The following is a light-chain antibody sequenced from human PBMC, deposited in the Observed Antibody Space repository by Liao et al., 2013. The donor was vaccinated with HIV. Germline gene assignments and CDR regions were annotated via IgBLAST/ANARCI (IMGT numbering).Light chain of an antibody. CDR3: QAWDTGTGV. CDR2: KDS. CDR1: ALPKQY. J-gene: IGLJ1*01. Sequence: SYELTQPPSVSVSPGQTARITCSGDALPKQYAYWYQQKPGQAPVLLIYKDSERPSGIPERFSGSNSGNTATLTISGTQAMDEADYYCQAWDTGTGVFGTGTKV. V-gene: IGLV3-25*02.